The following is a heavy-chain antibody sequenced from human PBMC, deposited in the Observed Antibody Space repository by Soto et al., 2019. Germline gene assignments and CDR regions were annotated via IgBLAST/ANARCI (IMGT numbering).Heavy chain of an antibody. J-gene: IGHJ6*03. D-gene: IGHD6-13*01. CDR3: ARQRSTAAAGRRYYYYYMDV. V-gene: IGHV4-39*01. Sequence: SETLSLTCTVSGGSISSSSYYWGWIRQPPGKGLEWIGSIYYSGSTYYNPSLKSRVTISVDTSKNQFSLKLSSVTAADTAVYYCARQRSTAAAGRRYYYYYMDVWGKGTTVTVS. CDR2: IYYSGST. CDR1: GGSISSSSYY.